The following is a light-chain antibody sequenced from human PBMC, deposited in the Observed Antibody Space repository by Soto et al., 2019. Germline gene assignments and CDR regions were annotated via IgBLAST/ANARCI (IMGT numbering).Light chain of an antibody. CDR3: SSYTSGSTLYV. Sequence: QSVLTQPASVSGSPGQSITISCTGTSSGVGSYNYVSWYQQHPGKAPRLMIYASSNRPSGVSRRFSGSRSGNTASLTISGLQAEDEADYFCSSYTSGSTLYVFGSGTKVTVL. J-gene: IGLJ1*01. CDR2: ASS. CDR1: SSGVGSYNY. V-gene: IGLV2-14*01.